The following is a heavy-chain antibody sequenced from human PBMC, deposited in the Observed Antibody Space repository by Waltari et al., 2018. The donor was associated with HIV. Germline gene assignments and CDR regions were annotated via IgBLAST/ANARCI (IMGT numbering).Heavy chain of an antibody. V-gene: IGHV1-69*01. D-gene: IGHD1-26*01. CDR2: ISPIFGTA. Sequence: QVQLVQSGAEVKKPGSSVKVSCKASGGTFSSYAISWVRQAPGQGLEWMAGISPIFGTANYEQKCQGRVTITADESTSTAYMELSSLRSEDTALYYCARDSGSLHQRYYYGMDVWGQGTTVTVSS. CDR1: GGTFSSYA. CDR3: ARDSGSLHQRYYYGMDV. J-gene: IGHJ6*02.